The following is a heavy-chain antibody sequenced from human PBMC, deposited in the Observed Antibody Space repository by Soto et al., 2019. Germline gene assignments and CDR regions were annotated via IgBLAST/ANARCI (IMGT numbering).Heavy chain of an antibody. CDR3: SRDGNLAAAASGHYYYGMDV. Sequence: EVQLVESGGGLVQPGGSLRLSCAASGFTFSSYSMNWVRQAPGKGLEWVSYISSSSSTIYYADSVKGRFTISRDNAKNSLYLQMNSLRAEDTAVYYCSRDGNLAAAASGHYYYGMDVWGQGTMVTVSS. CDR1: GFTFSSYS. J-gene: IGHJ6*02. CDR2: ISSSSSTI. D-gene: IGHD6-13*01. V-gene: IGHV3-48*01.